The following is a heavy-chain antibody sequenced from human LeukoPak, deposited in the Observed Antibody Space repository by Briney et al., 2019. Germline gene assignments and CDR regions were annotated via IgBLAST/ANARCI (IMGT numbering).Heavy chain of an antibody. CDR2: INPNSGGT. CDR3: ARDIDYYGSGSAGY. Sequence: GASVKVSCKASGYTFTGYYIHWVRQAPGQGLEWMGWINPNSGGTNYAQKFQGRVTMTRDTSISTAYMELSRLRSDDTAVYYCARDIDYYGSGSAGYWGQGTLVTVSS. CDR1: GYTFTGYY. D-gene: IGHD3-10*01. V-gene: IGHV1-2*02. J-gene: IGHJ4*02.